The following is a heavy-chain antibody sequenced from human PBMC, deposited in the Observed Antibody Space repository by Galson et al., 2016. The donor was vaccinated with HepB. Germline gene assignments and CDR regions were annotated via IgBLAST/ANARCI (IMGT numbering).Heavy chain of an antibody. Sequence: SLRLSCAATGFMFDVFSMHWVRQAPGKGLEWVSSITWNSNSINYADSVKGRFTISRDNAKNYVYLQMNSLRPEDTALYFCAKDKLGGYAVDVWGLGTTVTVFS. CDR2: ITWNSNSI. CDR3: AKDKLGGYAVDV. V-gene: IGHV3-9*01. CDR1: GFMFDVFS. D-gene: IGHD7-27*01. J-gene: IGHJ6*02.